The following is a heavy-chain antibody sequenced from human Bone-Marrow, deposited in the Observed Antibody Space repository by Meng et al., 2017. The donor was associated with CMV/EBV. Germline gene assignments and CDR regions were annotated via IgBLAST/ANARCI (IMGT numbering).Heavy chain of an antibody. CDR2: IKQDGSEK. D-gene: IGHD3-3*01. V-gene: IGHV3-7*01. CDR1: GFTFSSYW. CDR3: ARVMVWSGYYSYYYYYYGKDV. Sequence: GESLKISCAASGFTFSSYWMHWVRQAPGKGLEWVANIKQDGSEKYYVDSVKGRFTISRDNAKNSLYLQMNSLRAEDTAVYYCARVMVWSGYYSYYYYYYGKDVCGQGTTATVSS. J-gene: IGHJ6*02.